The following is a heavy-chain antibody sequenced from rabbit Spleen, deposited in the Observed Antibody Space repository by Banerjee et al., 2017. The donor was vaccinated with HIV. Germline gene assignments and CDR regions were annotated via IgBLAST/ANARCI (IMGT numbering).Heavy chain of an antibody. J-gene: IGHJ4*01. Sequence: QQQLVESGGGLVKPGASLTLTCKASGFSFSSGYYACWVRQAPGKGLEWIGIIYAAKGSTDYASWVNGRFTISSDNAQSTVDLKMTSLTAADTATYYCVRDLGYAGDTDHDYAYFNLWGPGTLVTVS. CDR3: VRDLGYAGDTDHDYAYFNL. V-gene: IGHV1S43*01. CDR2: IYAAKGST. CDR1: GFSFSSGYY. D-gene: IGHD4-2*01.